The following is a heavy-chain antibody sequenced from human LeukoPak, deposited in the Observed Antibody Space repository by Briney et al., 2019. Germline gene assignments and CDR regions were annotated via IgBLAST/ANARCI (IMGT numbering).Heavy chain of an antibody. J-gene: IGHJ5*02. CDR1: GGSFSGYY. CDR3: ARLVTMIVKTLNWFDP. D-gene: IGHD3-22*01. V-gene: IGHV4-34*01. CDR2: INHSGST. Sequence: SETLSLTCAVYGGSFSGYYWSWIRQPPGKGLEWIGEINHSGSTNYNPSLKSRVTISVDTSKNQFSLKLSSVTAADTAVYYCARLVTMIVKTLNWFDPWSQGTLVTVSS.